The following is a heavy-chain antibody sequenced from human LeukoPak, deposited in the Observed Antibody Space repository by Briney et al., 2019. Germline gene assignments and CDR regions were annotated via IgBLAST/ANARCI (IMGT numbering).Heavy chain of an antibody. D-gene: IGHD1-14*01. V-gene: IGHV4-30-2*01. J-gene: IGHJ3*02. CDR3: ARDPGGNLDAFDI. Sequence: PSETLSLTCSVSGGSVSSGGYYWNWIRQPPGKGLEWIGFIYHSGSTYYNPSLKSRVTISVDRSKNQFSLKLSSVTAADTAVYYCARDPGGNLDAFDIWGQGTMVTVSS. CDR1: GGSVSSGGYY. CDR2: IYHSGST.